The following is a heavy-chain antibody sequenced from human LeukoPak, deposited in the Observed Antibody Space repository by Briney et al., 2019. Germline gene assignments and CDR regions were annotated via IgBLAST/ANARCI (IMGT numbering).Heavy chain of an antibody. CDR1: VFTFSSHA. CDR2: ISGSGGST. J-gene: IGHJ4*02. CDR3: AKGRAGVDY. Sequence: VGSLRLSCAPSVFTFSSHAMSSVPEAPGKGLEWGSGISGSGGSTYYADSVKGRFTISRDNSKNTLYVQMNSLRAEDTAVYYCAKGRAGVDYWGQGTLVIVSS. V-gene: IGHV3-23*01. D-gene: IGHD6-19*01.